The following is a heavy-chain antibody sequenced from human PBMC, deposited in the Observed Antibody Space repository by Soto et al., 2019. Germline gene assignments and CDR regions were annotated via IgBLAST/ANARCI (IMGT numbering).Heavy chain of an antibody. CDR1: GYTFTTYG. J-gene: IGHJ4*02. CDR3: ARIGGFMDWSEILVDY. V-gene: IGHV1-18*04. Sequence: QVQLVQSGSEVKKPGASVKVYCKTSGYTFTTYGISWVRQGPGQGLEWMGWIRSYSGHTRYEEKFQDRVTMTTDTSTNTGYLEMRNLRSDDTAVYYCARIGGFMDWSEILVDYWGQGILVTVSS. D-gene: IGHD3-9*01. CDR2: IRSYSGHT.